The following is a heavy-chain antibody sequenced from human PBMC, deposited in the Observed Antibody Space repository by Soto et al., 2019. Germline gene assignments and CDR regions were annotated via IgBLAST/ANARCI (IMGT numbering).Heavy chain of an antibody. J-gene: IGHJ4*02. V-gene: IGHV1-24*01. Sequence: QVQLVQSGAEVKKPGASVKVSCKVSGYTLTELSMHWVLQAPGKGLEWMGGFDPEDGETIYAQKFQGRVPMTEETSTDKAYMELSSLRSEDTAVYYCATDGYCTNGVCYGYWGQGTLVTVSS. D-gene: IGHD2-8*01. CDR1: GYTLTELS. CDR2: FDPEDGET. CDR3: ATDGYCTNGVCYGY.